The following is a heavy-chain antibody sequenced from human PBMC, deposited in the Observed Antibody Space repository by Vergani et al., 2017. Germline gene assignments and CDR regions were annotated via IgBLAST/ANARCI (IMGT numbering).Heavy chain of an antibody. J-gene: IGHJ4*02. Sequence: QVQLVQSGAEVKTPGSSVKVSCKASGGTFSSYAISWVRQAPGQGLEWMGRIIPIFGTANYAQKFQGRVTITADESTSTAYLELGSLRSEDTAVDYCARGDCSGGSCYPGDYWGQGTLVTVSS. V-gene: IGHV1-69*13. CDR1: GGTFSSYA. D-gene: IGHD2-15*01. CDR3: ARGDCSGGSCYPGDY. CDR2: IIPIFGTA.